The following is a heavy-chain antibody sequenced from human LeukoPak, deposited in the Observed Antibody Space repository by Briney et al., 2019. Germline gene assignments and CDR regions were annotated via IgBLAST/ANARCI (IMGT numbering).Heavy chain of an antibody. J-gene: IGHJ4*02. V-gene: IGHV3-30*02. D-gene: IGHD2-2*01. CDR2: IRYDGSNK. Sequence: GGSLRLSCAASGFTFSSYGMHWVRQAPGKGLEWVAFIRYDGSNKYYADSVKGRFTISRDNSKNTLYLQMNSLRAEDTAVYYCAKDQGIVVPAAPSGDYWGQGTLVTVSS. CDR1: GFTFSSYG. CDR3: AKDQGIVVPAAPSGDY.